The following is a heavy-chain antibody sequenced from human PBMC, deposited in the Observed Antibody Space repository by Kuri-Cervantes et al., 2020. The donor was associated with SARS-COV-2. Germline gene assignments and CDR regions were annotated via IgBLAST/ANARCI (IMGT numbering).Heavy chain of an antibody. J-gene: IGHJ4*02. D-gene: IGHD3-22*01. Sequence: GESLEISCAASGFTFSSYSMNWVRQASGKGQEWVSYISRSRTTRYYADSVKGRFTISRDNAKNSLYLQMNSLRAEDTAVYYCARDYYDSKSYWGQGTLVTVSS. CDR1: GFTFSSYS. CDR3: ARDYYDSKSY. V-gene: IGHV3-48*01. CDR2: ISRSRTTR.